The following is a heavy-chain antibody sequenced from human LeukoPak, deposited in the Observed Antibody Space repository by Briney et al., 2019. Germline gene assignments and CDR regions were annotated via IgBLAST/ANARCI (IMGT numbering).Heavy chain of an antibody. V-gene: IGHV4-4*02. CDR1: GGSISSSNW. J-gene: IGHJ6*01. CDR2: ISYSGST. Sequence: SGTLSLTCAVSGGSISSSNWWSWVRQPPEMGLEWIGYISYSGSTSYTPSLKSRVTISLDTPETQFSLRLSSVTAADTAVYYCAGSGSYFYSYGMDVWGQGTTVTVSS. D-gene: IGHD3-10*01. CDR3: AGSGSYFYSYGMDV.